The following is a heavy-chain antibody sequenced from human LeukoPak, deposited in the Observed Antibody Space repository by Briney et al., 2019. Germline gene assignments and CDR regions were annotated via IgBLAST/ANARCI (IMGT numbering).Heavy chain of an antibody. V-gene: IGHV1-24*01. CDR2: FDPEDGET. Sequence: ASVKVSCKVSGYTLTELSMHWVRQAPGKGLEWMGGFDPEDGETIYAQKFQGRVTMTEDTSTDTAYMELSSLRSEDTAVYYCATVAVEGSPFDYWGHGTLVTVCS. CDR1: GYTLTELS. D-gene: IGHD1-26*01. J-gene: IGHJ4*01. CDR3: ATVAVEGSPFDY.